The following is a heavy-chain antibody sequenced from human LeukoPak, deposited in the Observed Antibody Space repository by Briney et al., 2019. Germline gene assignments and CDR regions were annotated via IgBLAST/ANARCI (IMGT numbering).Heavy chain of an antibody. CDR1: GLTFNNYA. Sequence: GGFLRLSCAVSGLTFNNYAMSWVRQAPGKGLEWVSGISGRGASEYYADSVKGRFTISRDNSKNTLYLQMNSLRAEDTAVYYCAKGVVVAPDVTPFDYWGQGTLVTVSS. D-gene: IGHD2-2*01. CDR3: AKGVVVAPDVTPFDY. J-gene: IGHJ4*02. CDR2: ISGRGASE. V-gene: IGHV3-23*01.